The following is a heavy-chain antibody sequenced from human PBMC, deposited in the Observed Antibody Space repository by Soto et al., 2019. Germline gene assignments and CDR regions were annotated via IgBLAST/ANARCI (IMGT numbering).Heavy chain of an antibody. V-gene: IGHV3-7*03. Sequence: DVQLVESGGGVVQPGGSLRVSCAASGFTFSSYWMNWVRQTPGKGLEWVANIKQDGSEKYSVDSVKGRFTISRDNAKNSLSLQMNSLRAEDTAVYYCARQYGLGREEPLAYWGQGGLVTVSS. CDR3: ARQYGLGREEPLAY. J-gene: IGHJ4*02. CDR2: IKQDGSEK. CDR1: GFTFSSYW. D-gene: IGHD1-26*01.